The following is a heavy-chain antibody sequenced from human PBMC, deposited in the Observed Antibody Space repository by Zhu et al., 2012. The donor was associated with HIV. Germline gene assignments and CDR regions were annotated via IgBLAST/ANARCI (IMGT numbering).Heavy chain of an antibody. CDR3: AGRTNGHWILGY. CDR2: IYRTGST. V-gene: IGHV4-4*02. D-gene: IGHD1-1*01. CDR1: GGSISSSTW. J-gene: IGHJ4*02. Sequence: QVQLQESGPGLVKPSGTLSLTCAVSGGSISSSTWWTWVRQPPGKGLEWIGEIYRTGSTNYNPSLESRVTISVDKSNNQFSLELTSVTAADTAIYYCAGRTNGHWILGYWGQGTLVTVSS.